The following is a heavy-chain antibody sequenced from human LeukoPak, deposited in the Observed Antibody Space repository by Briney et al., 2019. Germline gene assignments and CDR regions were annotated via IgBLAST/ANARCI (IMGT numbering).Heavy chain of an antibody. J-gene: IGHJ5*02. CDR3: ARTLFGDQYQLLHNWFDP. CDR2: IKQDGSEK. D-gene: IGHD2-2*01. CDR1: GFTFSSYW. V-gene: IGHV3-7*03. Sequence: GGSLRLSCAASGFTFSSYWMSWVRQAPGKGLEWVANIKQDGSEKYYVDSVKGRFTISRDNAKNSLYLQMNSLRAEDTAVYYCARTLFGDQYQLLHNWFDPWGQGTLVTVSS.